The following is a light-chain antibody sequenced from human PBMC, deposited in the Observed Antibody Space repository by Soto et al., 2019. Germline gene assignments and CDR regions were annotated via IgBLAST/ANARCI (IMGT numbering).Light chain of an antibody. J-gene: IGKJ4*01. CDR2: DAS. Sequence: EIVLTQSPGTLSLSPGERATLSCRASQRVSSSYLAWYRQKPGQAPRLLIYDASSRATGIPDRFCGSGSGTDFTLTISGLELEDFAVYYCQQYGSSLLTFGGGTKVQIK. CDR1: QRVSSSY. V-gene: IGKV3-20*01. CDR3: QQYGSSLLT.